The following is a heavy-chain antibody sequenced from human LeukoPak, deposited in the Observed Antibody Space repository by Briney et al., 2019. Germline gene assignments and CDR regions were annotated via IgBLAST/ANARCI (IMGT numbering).Heavy chain of an antibody. CDR1: GFTFSSYS. Sequence: KSGGSLRLSCAASGFTFSSYSMNWVRRALGKGLEWVSSISSSSSYIYYADSVKGRFTISRDNAKNSLYLQMNSLRAEDTAVYYCARDRIAVAGTIFDYWGQGTLVTVSS. J-gene: IGHJ4*02. CDR2: ISSSSSYI. D-gene: IGHD6-19*01. V-gene: IGHV3-21*01. CDR3: ARDRIAVAGTIFDY.